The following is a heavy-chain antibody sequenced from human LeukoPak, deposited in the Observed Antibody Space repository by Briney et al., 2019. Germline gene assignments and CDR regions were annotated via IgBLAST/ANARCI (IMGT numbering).Heavy chain of an antibody. Sequence: SETLSLTSTVSGGSISIYYWSWIRKPAGKGREWIGRIDASGRTNYNPSLKSRVTMSVATSKKQFSLKVNSVTAADTAVYYCAREYGDFDYWGQGTLVTVSS. CDR1: GGSISIYY. CDR2: IDASGRT. J-gene: IGHJ4*02. V-gene: IGHV4-4*07. CDR3: AREYGDFDY. D-gene: IGHD4-17*01.